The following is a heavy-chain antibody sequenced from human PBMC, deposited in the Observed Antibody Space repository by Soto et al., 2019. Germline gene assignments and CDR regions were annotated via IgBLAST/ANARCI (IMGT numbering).Heavy chain of an antibody. CDR1: GYTLTELS. CDR2: FDPEDGET. CDR3: ATDRIAVTTELVHY. J-gene: IGHJ4*02. V-gene: IGHV1-24*01. D-gene: IGHD4-4*01. Sequence: ASVKVSCKVSGYTLTELSMHWVRQAPGKGLEWMGGFDPEDGETIYAQKFQGRVTMTEDTSTDTAYMELSSLRSEDTAVYYCATDRIAVTTELVHYWGQGTLVTVSS.